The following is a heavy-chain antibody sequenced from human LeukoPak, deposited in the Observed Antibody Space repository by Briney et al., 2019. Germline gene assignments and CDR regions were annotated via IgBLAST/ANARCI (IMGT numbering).Heavy chain of an antibody. CDR3: ARLTGIANAFDI. CDR1: GGSISSYY. J-gene: IGHJ3*02. CDR2: LYYSGIT. Sequence: SETLSPTCTVSGGSISSYYWSWIRQPPGKGLEWIGYLYYSGITNYNPSLKSRVTISVDTSKNQFSLKLSSVTAADTAVFYCARLTGIANAFDIWGQGTMVTVSS. D-gene: IGHD6-13*01. V-gene: IGHV4-59*01.